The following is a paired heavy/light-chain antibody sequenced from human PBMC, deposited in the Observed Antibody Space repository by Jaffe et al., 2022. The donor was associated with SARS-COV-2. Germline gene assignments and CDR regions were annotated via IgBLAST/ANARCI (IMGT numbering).Light chain of an antibody. J-gene: IGLJ2*01. CDR3: AAWDDSLNGPV. CDR1: SSNIGSNT. CDR2: NNN. V-gene: IGLV1-44*01. Sequence: QSVLTQPPSASGTPGQRVTISCSGSSSNIGSNTVNWYQQLPGTAPKLLIYNNNQRPSGVPDRFSGSKSGTSASLAISGLQSEDEADYYCAAWDDSLNGPVFGGGTKLTVL.
Heavy chain of an antibody. J-gene: IGHJ3*02. CDR3: ARESQGVAFDI. V-gene: IGHV3-11*01. CDR1: GFTFSDYY. CDR2: ISSSASTI. Sequence: QVQLVESGGGLVKPGGSLRLSCAASGFTFSDYYMTWIRQAPGKGLEWVSYISSSASTIYYADSVKGRFTISRDNAKNSLYLQMNSLRAEDTAVYYCARESQGVAFDIWGQGTMVTVSS.